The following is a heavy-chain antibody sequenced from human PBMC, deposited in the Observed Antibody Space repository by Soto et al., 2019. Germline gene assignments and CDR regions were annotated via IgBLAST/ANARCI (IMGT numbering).Heavy chain of an antibody. CDR1: GGSISSYY. V-gene: IGHV4-59*12. D-gene: IGHD2-15*01. CDR3: ATFPMGYCSGGSCYRVSNAASIY. CDR2: MYYSCST. Sequence: SETLSLTCTVSGGSISSYYYYWIRQPPGKGLGWIGYMYYSCSTNYNPSLESRVTISVDTCKNQVSLKLSSVPAADTAVYYCATFPMGYCSGGSCYRVSNAASIYWGQGTLVTVSS. J-gene: IGHJ4*02.